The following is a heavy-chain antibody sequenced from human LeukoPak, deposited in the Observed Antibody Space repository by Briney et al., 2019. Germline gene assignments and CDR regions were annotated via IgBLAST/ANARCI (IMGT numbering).Heavy chain of an antibody. D-gene: IGHD6-25*01. CDR1: TGSLNTFF. CDR2: ISYSGST. CDR3: ASGIAADPDTFDI. J-gene: IGHJ3*02. V-gene: IGHV4-59*08. Sequence: KPSETLSLTCTVSTGSLNTFFWSWIRQPPGKGLEWIGYISYSGSTYYNPSLKSRVSISIDTSRNQFSLQLSSVTAADTAVYYCASGIAADPDTFDIWGQGTVVTVSS.